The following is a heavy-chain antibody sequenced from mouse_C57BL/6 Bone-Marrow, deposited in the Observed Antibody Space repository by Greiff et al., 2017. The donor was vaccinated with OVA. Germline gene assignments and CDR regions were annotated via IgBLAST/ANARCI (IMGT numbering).Heavy chain of an antibody. J-gene: IGHJ4*01. Sequence: QVQLQQPGAELVKPGASVKMSCKASGYTFTSYWITWVKQRPGQGLEWIGDIYPGSGSTNYNEKFKSKATLTVDTSSSTAYMQLRSLTSEDSAVXYGARGERRRTYAMDYWGQGTSVTVSS. D-gene: IGHD2-12*01. V-gene: IGHV1-55*01. CDR1: GYTFTSYW. CDR2: IYPGSGST. CDR3: ARGERRRTYAMDY.